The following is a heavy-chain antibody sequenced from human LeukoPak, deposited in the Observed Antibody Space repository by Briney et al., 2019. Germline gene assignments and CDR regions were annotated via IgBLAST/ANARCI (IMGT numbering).Heavy chain of an antibody. CDR3: ARDRGPDCSGGSCLYYYYYGMDV. CDR1: GGSIRAYY. Sequence: PSETLSLTCSVSGGSIRAYYWSWIRQPPGKGLEWIGYIYYTGSTNFNPSLKSRVTISVDTSTNQFSLNLNSVTAADTAVYYCARDRGPDCSGGSCLYYYYYGMDVWGQGTTVTVSS. D-gene: IGHD2-15*01. V-gene: IGHV4-59*01. J-gene: IGHJ6*02. CDR2: IYYTGST.